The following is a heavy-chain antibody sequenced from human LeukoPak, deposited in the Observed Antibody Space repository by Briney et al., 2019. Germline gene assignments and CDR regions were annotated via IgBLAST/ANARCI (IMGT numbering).Heavy chain of an antibody. V-gene: IGHV4-59*08. Sequence: PSETLSLTCTVSGGSITSYYWSWIRQPPGKGLEWIGYLFHSGTRRYNPSLKNRVTISADTTKNQIFLTLNSTTAADTAVYYCARRRGWKQQLVYFDYWGQGTLATVSS. CDR2: LFHSGTR. D-gene: IGHD6-13*01. J-gene: IGHJ4*02. CDR3: ARRRGWKQQLVYFDY. CDR1: GGSITSYY.